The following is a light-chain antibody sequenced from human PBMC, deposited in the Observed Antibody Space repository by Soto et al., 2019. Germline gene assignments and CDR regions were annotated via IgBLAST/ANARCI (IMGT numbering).Light chain of an antibody. J-gene: IGKJ1*01. CDR3: QHYNSYSEA. CDR1: QSISSW. Sequence: DIQMTQSPSSLSASVGDRVTITCRASQSISSWLAWYQQKPGKAPKLLIYKASSLESGVPSRFSGSGSGTEFTLTISSLKNDDFATYYCQHYNSYSEAFGQGTKVDIK. V-gene: IGKV1-5*03. CDR2: KAS.